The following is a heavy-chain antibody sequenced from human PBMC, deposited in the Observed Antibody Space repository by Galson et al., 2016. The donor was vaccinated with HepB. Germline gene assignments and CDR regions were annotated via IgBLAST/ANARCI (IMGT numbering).Heavy chain of an antibody. CDR3: AKAYSSGWYFFDY. CDR2: ITGSGTST. V-gene: IGHV3-23*01. D-gene: IGHD6-19*01. CDR1: GFTFSNYA. J-gene: IGHJ4*02. Sequence: SLRLSCAASGFTFSNYAMSFVRQAPGKGLEWVSAITGSGTSTYYADSVKGRLTISRDNSKNTLYLQMNSLRAEDTAVYYCAKAYSSGWYFFDYWGQGTLVTVSS.